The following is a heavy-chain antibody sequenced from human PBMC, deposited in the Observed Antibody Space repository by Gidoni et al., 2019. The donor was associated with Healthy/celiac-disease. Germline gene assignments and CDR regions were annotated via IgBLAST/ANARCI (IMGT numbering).Heavy chain of an antibody. J-gene: IGHJ6*02. D-gene: IGHD2-15*01. Sequence: EVQLVESGGGLVKPGGSLRLSCAASGFTFSSYSMNWVRQAPGKGLEWVSSISSSSSYIYYADSVKGRFTISRDNAKNSLYLQMNSLRAEDTAGYYCARDPTVVDYYYYGMDVWGQGTTVTVSS. V-gene: IGHV3-21*01. CDR3: ARDPTVVDYYYYGMDV. CDR1: GFTFSSYS. CDR2: ISSSSSYI.